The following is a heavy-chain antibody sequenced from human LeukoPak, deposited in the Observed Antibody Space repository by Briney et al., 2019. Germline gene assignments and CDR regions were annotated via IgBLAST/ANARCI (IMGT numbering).Heavy chain of an antibody. J-gene: IGHJ6*03. CDR2: IYSSGST. CDR1: GFTFSNAW. Sequence: GSLRLSCAASGFTFSNAWMSWVRQAPGKGLEWVGRIYSSGSTNYNPSLKSRVSISVDTSKSQFSLQVRSVTAADTAVYYCARGASNIYYYYMDVWGKGTTVTVSS. V-gene: IGHV4-4*02. CDR3: ARGASNIYYYYMDV. D-gene: IGHD4-11*01.